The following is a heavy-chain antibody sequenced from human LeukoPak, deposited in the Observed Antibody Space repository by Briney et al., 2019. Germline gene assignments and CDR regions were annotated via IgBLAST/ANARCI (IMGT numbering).Heavy chain of an antibody. Sequence: GASVKVSCKASGYTFTGYYMHWVRQAPGQGLEWMGCINPNSGGTNYAQKFQGRVTMTRDTSISTAYMELSRLRSDDTAVYYCARGGIVVVVAATLGYWGQGTLVTVSS. J-gene: IGHJ4*02. CDR2: INPNSGGT. V-gene: IGHV1-2*02. D-gene: IGHD2-15*01. CDR3: ARGGIVVVVAATLGY. CDR1: GYTFTGYY.